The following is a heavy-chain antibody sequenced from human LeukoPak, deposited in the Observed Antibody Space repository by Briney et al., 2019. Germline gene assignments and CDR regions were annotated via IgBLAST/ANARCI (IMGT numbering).Heavy chain of an antibody. Sequence: SETLSLTSTVYGVSISSYFWTWIRQAPGKGLEWIGYIYYIGTTNYNPSLKSRATISVDMSKNQFSLKLTSVTAADTAVYYCAREGYGSGSSHFMDVWGTGTTVTVSS. D-gene: IGHD3-10*01. V-gene: IGHV4-59*01. CDR3: AREGYGSGSSHFMDV. CDR1: GVSISSYF. CDR2: IYYIGTT. J-gene: IGHJ6*03.